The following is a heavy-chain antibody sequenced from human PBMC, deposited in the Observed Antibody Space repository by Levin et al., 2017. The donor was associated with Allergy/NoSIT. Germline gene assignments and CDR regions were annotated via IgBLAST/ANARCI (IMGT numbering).Heavy chain of an antibody. V-gene: IGHV2-5*02. J-gene: IGHJ4*01. CDR1: GFSLSTNGVG. CDR3: VRRGAEYRGNWDTGYLDY. Sequence: SGPTLVKPPQTLTLTCTFSGFSLSTNGVGVGWIRQSPGKALEWLAVIYWDNDKRYNPSLRSRLTLTQDTSQNQVVLTMTNMDPVDTGTYHCVRRGAEYRGNWDTGYLDYWGQGTLVTVSS. CDR2: IYWDNDK. D-gene: IGHD5-12*01.